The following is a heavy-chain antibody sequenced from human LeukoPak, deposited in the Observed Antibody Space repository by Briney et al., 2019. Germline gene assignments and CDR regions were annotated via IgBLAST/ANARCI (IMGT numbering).Heavy chain of an antibody. J-gene: IGHJ3*02. CDR2: IYSGGST. D-gene: IGHD3-10*01. Sequence: GGSLRLSCAASGFTVSSNYMSWVRQAPGKGLEWVSVIYSGGSTYYADSVKGRFTISRDNSKNTLYLQMNSLRAEDTAVYYCARAITTPLWFGEPDAFDIWGQGTMVTVSS. V-gene: IGHV3-66*01. CDR3: ARAITTPLWFGEPDAFDI. CDR1: GFTVSSNY.